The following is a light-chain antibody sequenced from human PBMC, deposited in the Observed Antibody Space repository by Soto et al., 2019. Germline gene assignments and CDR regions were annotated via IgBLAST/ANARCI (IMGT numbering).Light chain of an antibody. Sequence: EIVLPQSPGTLSLSPGERATLCCRASQRVSSSYLAWYQQKPGQAPRLLIYGASSRATGIPDRFSGSGSGTDFTLTISRLEPEDFAVYYCHQYDSSPLTFGGGTKVEIK. V-gene: IGKV3-20*01. CDR3: HQYDSSPLT. CDR1: QRVSSSY. CDR2: GAS. J-gene: IGKJ4*01.